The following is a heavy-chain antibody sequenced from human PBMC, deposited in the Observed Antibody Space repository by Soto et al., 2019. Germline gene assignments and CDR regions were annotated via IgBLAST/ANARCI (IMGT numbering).Heavy chain of an antibody. D-gene: IGHD2-2*01. CDR3: ARDLGPSTAAETKTYYYYGMDV. J-gene: IGHJ6*02. Sequence: GGSLRLSCAASGFTFSSYAMHWVRQAPGKGLEWVAVISYDGSNKYYADSVKGRFTISRDNSKNTLYLQMNSLRAEDTAVYYCARDLGPSTAAETKTYYYYGMDVWGQGTTVTVSS. V-gene: IGHV3-30-3*01. CDR2: ISYDGSNK. CDR1: GFTFSSYA.